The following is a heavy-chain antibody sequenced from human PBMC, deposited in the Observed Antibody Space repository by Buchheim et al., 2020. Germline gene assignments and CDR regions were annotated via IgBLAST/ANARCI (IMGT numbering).Heavy chain of an antibody. CDR2: INPSGGST. CDR1: GYTFTSYY. D-gene: IGHD3-3*01. Sequence: QVQLVQSGAEVKKPGASVKVSCKASGYTFTSYYMHWVRQAPRQGLEWMGIINPSGGSTSYAQKFQGRVTMTRDTSTSTVYMELSSLRSEDTAVYYCARRITIFGVVNYYGMDVWGQGTT. V-gene: IGHV1-46*03. J-gene: IGHJ6*02. CDR3: ARRITIFGVVNYYGMDV.